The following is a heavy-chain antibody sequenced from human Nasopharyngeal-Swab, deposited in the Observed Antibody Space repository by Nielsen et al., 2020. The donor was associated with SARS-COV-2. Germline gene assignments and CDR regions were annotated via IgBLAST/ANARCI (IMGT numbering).Heavy chain of an antibody. Sequence: WIRQPPGKGLEWVAVIWYDGSNKYYADSVKGRFTISRDNSKNTLYLQMNSLRVEDTAVYYCARESSWPKGGFDYWGQGTLVTVSS. CDR3: ARESSWPKGGFDY. V-gene: IGHV3-33*01. D-gene: IGHD2-15*01. J-gene: IGHJ4*02. CDR2: IWYDGSNK.